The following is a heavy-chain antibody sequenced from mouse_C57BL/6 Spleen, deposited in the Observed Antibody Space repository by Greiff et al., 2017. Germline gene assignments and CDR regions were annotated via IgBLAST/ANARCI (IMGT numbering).Heavy chain of an antibody. Sequence: EVKLVESGGDLVKPGGSLKLSCAASGFTFSSYGMSWVRQTPDKRLEWVATISSGGSYTYYPDSVKGRFTISRDNAKNTLYLQMSSLKSEDTAMYYCARHNYGSSYNLDYWGQGTTLTVSS. D-gene: IGHD1-1*01. CDR1: GFTFSSYG. CDR3: ARHNYGSSYNLDY. V-gene: IGHV5-6*01. J-gene: IGHJ2*01. CDR2: ISSGGSYT.